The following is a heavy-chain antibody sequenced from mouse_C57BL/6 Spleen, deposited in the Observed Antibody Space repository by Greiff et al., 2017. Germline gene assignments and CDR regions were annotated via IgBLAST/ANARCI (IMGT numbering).Heavy chain of an antibody. D-gene: IGHD2-4*01. V-gene: IGHV5-6*01. CDR3: ARDNDYDWFAY. CDR2: ISSGGSYT. Sequence: VQLKESGGDLVKPGGSLKLSCAASGFTFSSYGMSWVRQTPDKRLEWVATISSGGSYTYYPDSVKGRFTISRDNAKNTLYLQMSSLKSEDTAMYYCARDNDYDWFAYWGQGTLVTVSA. CDR1: GFTFSSYG. J-gene: IGHJ3*01.